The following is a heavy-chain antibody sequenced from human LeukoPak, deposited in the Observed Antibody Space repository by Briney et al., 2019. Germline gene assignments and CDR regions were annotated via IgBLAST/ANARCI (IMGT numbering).Heavy chain of an antibody. D-gene: IGHD6-13*01. CDR1: GFSFNSDW. CDR2: IKHDESEK. J-gene: IGHJ4*02. Sequence: GGSLRLSCAASGFSFNSDWMDWVRQAPGKGLEWVANIKHDESEKNYLDSVKGRFTISRDNSKNTLYLQMNSLRAEDTAVYYCARGHSSSWSPYYFDYWGQGTLVTVSS. V-gene: IGHV3-7*03. CDR3: ARGHSSSWSPYYFDY.